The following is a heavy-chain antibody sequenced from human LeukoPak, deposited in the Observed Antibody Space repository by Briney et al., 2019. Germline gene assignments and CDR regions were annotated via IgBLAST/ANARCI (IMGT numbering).Heavy chain of an antibody. V-gene: IGHV3-23*01. D-gene: IGHD3-10*01. CDR3: AKRGIVGYYGSGSYYSKLDY. J-gene: IGHJ4*02. CDR1: GFTLSSYA. CDR2: ISGSGSST. Sequence: GGSLRLSCAASGFTLSSYAMSWVRQAPGKGLEWVSAISGSGSSTYYADSVKGRFTISRDNSKNTLYLQMNSLRAEDTAVYYCAKRGIVGYYGSGSYYSKLDYWGQGTLVTVSS.